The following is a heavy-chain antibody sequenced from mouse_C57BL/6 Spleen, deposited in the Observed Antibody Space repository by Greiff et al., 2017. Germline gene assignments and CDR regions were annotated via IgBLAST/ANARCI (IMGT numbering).Heavy chain of an antibody. J-gene: IGHJ3*01. CDR1: GFSLTSYG. CDR2: IWSGGST. Sequence: VQLQQSGPGLVLPSQSLSITCTASGFSLTSYGVHWVRQSPGKGLEWLGVIWSGGSTDYNAAFISRLSISKDKSKSQVFFKMNSLQADDTSIYYCAREGATVVAPGFAYWGQGTLVTVSA. D-gene: IGHD1-1*01. V-gene: IGHV2-2*01. CDR3: AREGATVVAPGFAY.